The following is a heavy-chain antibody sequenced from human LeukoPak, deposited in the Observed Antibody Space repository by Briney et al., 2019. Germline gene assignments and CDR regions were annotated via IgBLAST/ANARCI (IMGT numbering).Heavy chain of an antibody. D-gene: IGHD3-16*01. CDR1: GFTFGSTD. V-gene: IGHV3-23*01. Sequence: GGSLRLSCAASGFTFGSTDMTWVRQAPGKGLEWLSTISGTGDTYYADSVRGRFTISRDNSKTTLYLQMNSLRAEDTATYYCAKGPRAGGVTLCFDYWGQGTLVTVSS. CDR2: ISGTGDT. J-gene: IGHJ4*02. CDR3: AKGPRAGGVTLCFDY.